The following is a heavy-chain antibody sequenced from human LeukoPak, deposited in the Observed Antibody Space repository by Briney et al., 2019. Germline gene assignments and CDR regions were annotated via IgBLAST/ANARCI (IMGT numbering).Heavy chain of an antibody. CDR1: GYSISSGYY. Sequence: SETLSLTCTVSGYSISSGYYWGWIRQPPGKGLEWIGSIYHSGSTYYNPSLKSRVTISVDTSKNQFSLKLSSVTAADTAVYYCARLIAAAGPYYMDVWGKGTTVTVSS. CDR2: IYHSGST. D-gene: IGHD6-13*01. CDR3: ARLIAAAGPYYMDV. J-gene: IGHJ6*03. V-gene: IGHV4-38-2*02.